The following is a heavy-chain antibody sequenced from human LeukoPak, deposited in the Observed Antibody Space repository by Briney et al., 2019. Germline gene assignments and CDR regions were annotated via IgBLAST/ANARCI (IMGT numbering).Heavy chain of an antibody. Sequence: GASVKVSCKASGYTFTSYGISWVRQAPGQGLEWMGWLNPSSGGSHYAQKFQVRVTMTRDTSISTAYMELSRLTSDDTAVYYCARGTPADYWGQGTLLTVSS. CDR2: LNPSSGGS. J-gene: IGHJ4*02. CDR1: GYTFTSYG. V-gene: IGHV1-2*02. CDR3: ARGTPADY. D-gene: IGHD4-23*01.